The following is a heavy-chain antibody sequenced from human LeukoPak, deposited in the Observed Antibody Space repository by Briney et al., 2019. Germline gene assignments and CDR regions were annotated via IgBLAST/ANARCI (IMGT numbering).Heavy chain of an antibody. V-gene: IGHV4-39*01. D-gene: IGHD1-26*01. CDR1: GGSISSSSYY. CDR3: ARHWQWELAYYFDY. Sequence: PSETLSLTCAVSGGSISSSSYYWGWIRQPPGKGLEWIGSVYYSGSTYYNPSLKSRVTISVDTSKNHFSLKLRSVTAADTAVYYCARHWQWELAYYFDYWGQGTLVTVSS. J-gene: IGHJ4*02. CDR2: VYYSGST.